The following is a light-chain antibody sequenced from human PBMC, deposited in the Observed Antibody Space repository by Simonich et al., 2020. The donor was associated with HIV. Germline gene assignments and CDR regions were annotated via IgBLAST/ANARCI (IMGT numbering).Light chain of an antibody. V-gene: IGKV4-1*01. CDR3: QQYYSTPLT. CDR2: WAS. J-gene: IGKJ4*01. CDR1: QSVLSSSNNKNY. Sequence: DIVMTQSPDSLPVSLGARATINCKSSQSVLSSSNNKNYLTWYQQKPGQPPKLLIYWASTREAGVPDRFSGRGSGTDFTLTITSLQAEDVAVYFCQQYYSTPLTFGGGTKVEIK.